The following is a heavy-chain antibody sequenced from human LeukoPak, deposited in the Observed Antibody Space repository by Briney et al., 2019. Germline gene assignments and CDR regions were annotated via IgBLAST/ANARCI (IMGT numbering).Heavy chain of an antibody. CDR1: GGSFSGYY. D-gene: IGHD6-13*01. Sequence: SETLSLTCAVYGGSFSGYYWSWIRQPPGKGLEWIGEINHSGSTNYNPSLKSRVTISVDTSKNQFSLKLSSVTAADTAVYYCARGNLYSSSWYLDDYWGQGALVTVSS. J-gene: IGHJ4*02. CDR3: ARGNLYSSSWYLDDY. V-gene: IGHV4-34*01. CDR2: INHSGST.